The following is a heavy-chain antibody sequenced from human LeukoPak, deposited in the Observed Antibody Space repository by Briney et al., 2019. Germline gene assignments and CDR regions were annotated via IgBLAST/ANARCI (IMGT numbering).Heavy chain of an antibody. J-gene: IGHJ4*02. V-gene: IGHV3-73*01. CDR1: GFTFSGSA. D-gene: IGHD4-11*01. CDR3: TRPTWADTVTTQKYYFDY. CDR2: IRSKANSYAT. Sequence: GGSLRLSCAASGFTFSGSAMHWVRQASGKGLEWVGRIRSKANSYATAYAASVKGRFTISRDDSKNTAYLQMNSLKTEDTAVYYCTRPTWADTVTTQKYYFDYWGQGTLVTVSS.